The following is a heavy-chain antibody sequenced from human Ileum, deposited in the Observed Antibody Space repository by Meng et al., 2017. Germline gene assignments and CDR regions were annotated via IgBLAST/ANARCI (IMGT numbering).Heavy chain of an antibody. CDR3: ARDGGHRRFDV. V-gene: IGHV3-11*01. J-gene: IGHJ5*02. CDR2: ISKTSIYI. D-gene: IGHD3-16*01. Sequence: FRLVVSGGRLVTPGGSRRLCCAASGFSISYDHITWIRQAPGKGLEWISYISKTSIYIYYTDSVKGRFTISRDNAKDSVCLQMNSLRAEDTAVYYCARDGGHRRFDVWGQGTLVTVSS. CDR1: GFSISYDH.